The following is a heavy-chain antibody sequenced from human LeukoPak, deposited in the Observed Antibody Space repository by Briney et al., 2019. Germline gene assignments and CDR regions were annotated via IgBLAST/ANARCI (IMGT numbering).Heavy chain of an antibody. Sequence: SETLSLTCAVSGYSISSGYYWGWIRQPPGKGLEWIGSIYHSGSTYYNPSLKSRVTISVDTSKNQFSLKVSSVTAADTAVYYCARDILMVGATHYFDYWGQGTLVTVSS. J-gene: IGHJ4*02. CDR2: IYHSGST. D-gene: IGHD1-26*01. CDR1: GYSISSGYY. V-gene: IGHV4-38-2*02. CDR3: ARDILMVGATHYFDY.